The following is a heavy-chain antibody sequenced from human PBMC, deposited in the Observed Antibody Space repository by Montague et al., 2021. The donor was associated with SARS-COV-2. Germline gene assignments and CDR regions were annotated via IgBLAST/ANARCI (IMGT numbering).Heavy chain of an antibody. D-gene: IGHD3-3*01. CDR2: IYYSGST. V-gene: IGHV4-39*01. J-gene: IGHJ4*02. CDR3: ARKASRGITIFGVVTASSYFDY. Sequence: SETLSLTCTVSGGSISSSSYYWGWIRQPPGKGLEWIGSIYYSGSTYYNPSLKSRVTISVDTSKNQFSLKLSSVTAADTAVYYCARKASRGITIFGVVTASSYFDYWGQGTRVTVSS. CDR1: GGSISSSSYY.